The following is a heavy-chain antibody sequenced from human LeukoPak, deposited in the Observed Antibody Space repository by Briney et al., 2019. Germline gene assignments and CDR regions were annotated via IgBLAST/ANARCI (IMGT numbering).Heavy chain of an antibody. CDR1: GFTFSSYS. J-gene: IGHJ4*02. CDR2: ISSSSSYI. V-gene: IGHV3-21*01. D-gene: IGHD3-22*01. Sequence: GGSLRLTCAASGFTFSSYSMTWVRQAPGKGLEWVSSISSSSSYIYYADSVKGRFTISRDNAKNSLYLQMNRLRAEDTAVYYCARGLTMIVVVIGEPYYFDYWGQGTLVTVSS. CDR3: ARGLTMIVVVIGEPYYFDY.